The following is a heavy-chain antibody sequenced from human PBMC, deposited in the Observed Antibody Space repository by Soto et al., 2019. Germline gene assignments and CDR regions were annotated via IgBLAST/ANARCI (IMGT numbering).Heavy chain of an antibody. CDR3: ARHRYSYGVYYFDY. CDR1: GGSISTYY. V-gene: IGHV4-59*08. J-gene: IGHJ4*02. CDR2: IYYSGST. D-gene: IGHD5-18*01. Sequence: QVQLQESGPGLVKPSETLSLTCIVSGGSISTYYWSWIRQPPGKGLEWIGYIYYSGSTHYNPSLTRRVTISVDTSKNQFSLKLSSVTAADTAVYYCARHRYSYGVYYFDYWGQGTLVTVSS.